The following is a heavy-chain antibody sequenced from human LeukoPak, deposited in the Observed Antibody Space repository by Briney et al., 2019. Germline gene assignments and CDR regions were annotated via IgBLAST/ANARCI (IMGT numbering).Heavy chain of an antibody. J-gene: IGHJ4*02. Sequence: GGSLRLSCAASGFTFSSYAMHWVRQAPGKGLEYVSAISSNGGSTYYANSVKGRFTISRDNSKNTLYLQMGSLRAEDMAVYYCARADSSGYPAYWGQGTLVTVSS. CDR1: GFTFSSYA. V-gene: IGHV3-64*01. D-gene: IGHD3-22*01. CDR2: ISSNGGST. CDR3: ARADSSGYPAY.